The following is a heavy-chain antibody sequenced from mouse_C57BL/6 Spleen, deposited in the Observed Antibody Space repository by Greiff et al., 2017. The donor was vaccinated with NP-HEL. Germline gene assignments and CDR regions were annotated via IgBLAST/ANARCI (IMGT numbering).Heavy chain of an antibody. J-gene: IGHJ4*01. CDR2: IDPSDSYT. Sequence: VQLQQPGAELVRPGTSVKLSCKASGYTFTSYWMHWVKQRPGQGLEWIGVIDPSDSYTNYNQKFKGKATLTVDTSSSTADMQLSSLTSEDSAVYYCARGTVVAPMDYWGQGTAVTVSS. V-gene: IGHV1-59*01. CDR1: GYTFTSYW. CDR3: ARGTVVAPMDY. D-gene: IGHD1-1*01.